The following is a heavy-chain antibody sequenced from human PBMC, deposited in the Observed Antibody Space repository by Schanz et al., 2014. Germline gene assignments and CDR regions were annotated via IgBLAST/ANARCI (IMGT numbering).Heavy chain of an antibody. V-gene: IGHV3-23*01. D-gene: IGHD3-22*01. CDR3: SKQHGVIQQVSDY. CDR2: ITTGGNT. J-gene: IGHJ4*02. CDR1: GFTFSTYA. Sequence: VQLLQSGGALVQPGGSLRLSCSASGFTFSTYAMSWARQTPGKGLEWVSSITTGGNTYYRDSVKGRFIVSRDNSKNTLYLEMNRLRVDDTAVYYCSKQHGVIQQVSDYWGQGTLVTVSS.